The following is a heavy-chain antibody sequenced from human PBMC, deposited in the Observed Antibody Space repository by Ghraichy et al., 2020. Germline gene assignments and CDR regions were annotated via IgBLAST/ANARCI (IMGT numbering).Heavy chain of an antibody. CDR3: ARGSNYDFWSGYGDFDY. J-gene: IGHJ4*02. Sequence: SETLSLTCTVSGGSVSSGSYYWSWIRQPPGKGLEWIGYIYYSGSTNYNPSLKSRVTISVDTSKNQFSLKLSSVTAADTAVYYCARGSNYDFWSGYGDFDYWGRGTLFTVSS. V-gene: IGHV4-61*01. D-gene: IGHD3-3*01. CDR2: IYYSGST. CDR1: GGSVSSGSYY.